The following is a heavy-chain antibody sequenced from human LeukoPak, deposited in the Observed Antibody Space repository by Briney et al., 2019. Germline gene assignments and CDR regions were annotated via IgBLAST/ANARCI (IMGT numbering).Heavy chain of an antibody. Sequence: GGSLRLSCADSGFTFSSYAMSWVRQAPGKGLEWVSAISGSGGSTYYADSVKGRFTISRDNSKNTLYLQMNSLRAEDTAVYYCAKASRSGYYHFDYWGQGTLVTASS. CDR3: AKASRSGYYHFDY. CDR2: ISGSGGST. J-gene: IGHJ4*02. D-gene: IGHD3-3*01. V-gene: IGHV3-23*01. CDR1: GFTFSSYA.